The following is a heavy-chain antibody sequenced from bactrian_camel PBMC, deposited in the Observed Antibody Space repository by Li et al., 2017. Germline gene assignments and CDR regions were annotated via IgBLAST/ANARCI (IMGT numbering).Heavy chain of an antibody. Sequence: HVQLVESGGGSVQAGGSLRLSCVASGFPQNRVAMVWFRQAPGKEREGVAGISPVDMVDYADSVKGRFTISRDNVGNSLYLQMNSLKPEDTALYYCAAVDQYCVNPLWTHFTDWGQGTQVTVS. CDR1: GFPQNRVA. D-gene: IGHD3*01. V-gene: IGHV3S55*01. CDR3: AAVDQYCVNPLWTHFTD. CDR2: ISPVDMV. J-gene: IGHJ4*01.